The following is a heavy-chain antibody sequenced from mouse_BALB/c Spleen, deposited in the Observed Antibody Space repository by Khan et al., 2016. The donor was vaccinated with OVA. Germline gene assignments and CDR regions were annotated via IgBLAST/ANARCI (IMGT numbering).Heavy chain of an antibody. V-gene: IGHV8-12*01. CDR2: IYWDDEK. J-gene: IGHJ2*01. CDR3: VRRAYFNGSVYFDY. CDR1: GFSLSTSGMG. Sequence: QVTLKESGPGILQPSQTLSLTCSFSGFSLSTSGMGVSWIRQPSGKGLEWLAHIYWDDEKRYNPSLKSRLTISKDTSRNQVFLKITSVDTVDTATYYCVRRAYFNGSVYFDYWGQGTTLTVSS. D-gene: IGHD1-1*01.